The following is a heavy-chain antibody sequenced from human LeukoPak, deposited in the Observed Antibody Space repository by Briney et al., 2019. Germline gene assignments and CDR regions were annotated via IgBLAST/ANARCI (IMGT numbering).Heavy chain of an antibody. V-gene: IGHV1-18*01. D-gene: IGHD4-11*01. CDR3: ARDQDGYSNYGFLKPFDY. CDR2: ISAYNGNT. Sequence: ASVKVSCKASGYTFTSYGISWVRQAPGQGLEWMGWISAYNGNTNYAQKLQGRVTMTTDTSTSTAYTELRSLRSDDTAVYYCARDQDGYSNYGFLKPFDYWGQGTLVTVSS. CDR1: GYTFTSYG. J-gene: IGHJ4*02.